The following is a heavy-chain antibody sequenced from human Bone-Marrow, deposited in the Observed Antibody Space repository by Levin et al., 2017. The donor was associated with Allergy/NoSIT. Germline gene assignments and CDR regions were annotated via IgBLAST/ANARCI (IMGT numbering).Heavy chain of an antibody. D-gene: IGHD1-20*01. CDR1: GFSLSISGVS. CDR3: AHRLRNIWNDWGFDY. CDR2: ISWDDDE. J-gene: IGHJ4*02. Sequence: SGPTLVKPTQTLTLTCTFSGFSLSISGVSVGWIRQPPGKALEWLALISWDDDERYRPSLKSRVTITKDTSKSQVVLTMNDMDPVDTATYYCAHRLRNIWNDWGFDYWGQGTLVTVSS. V-gene: IGHV2-5*02.